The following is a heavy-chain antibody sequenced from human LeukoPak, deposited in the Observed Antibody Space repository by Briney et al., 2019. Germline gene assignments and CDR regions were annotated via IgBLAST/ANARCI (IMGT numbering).Heavy chain of an antibody. Sequence: PSETLSLTCAVYDGSFSGYYWSWIRQLPGKGLEWIGEINHSGSTNYNPSLKSRVTISVDTSKNQFSLKLSSVTAADTAVYYCAIPSSSWYFYPDYWGQGTLVTVSS. V-gene: IGHV4-34*01. CDR2: INHSGST. CDR1: DGSFSGYY. J-gene: IGHJ4*02. D-gene: IGHD6-13*01. CDR3: AIPSSSWYFYPDY.